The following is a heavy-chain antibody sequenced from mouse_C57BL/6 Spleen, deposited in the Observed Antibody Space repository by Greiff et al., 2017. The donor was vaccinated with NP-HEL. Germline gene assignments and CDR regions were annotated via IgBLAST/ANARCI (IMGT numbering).Heavy chain of an antibody. CDR3: TKDSSEGY. CDR1: GFNIKDDY. D-gene: IGHD3-2*02. J-gene: IGHJ2*01. V-gene: IGHV14-4*01. Sequence: VQLQQSGAELVRPGASVKLSCTASGFNIKDDYMHWVKQRPEQGLEWIGWIDPENGDTEYASKFQGKATITADTSSNTAYLQLSSLTSEDTAVYYCTKDSSEGYGGQGTTLTVSA. CDR2: IDPENGDT.